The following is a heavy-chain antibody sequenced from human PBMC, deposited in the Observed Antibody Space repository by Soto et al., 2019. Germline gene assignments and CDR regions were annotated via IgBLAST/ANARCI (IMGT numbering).Heavy chain of an antibody. J-gene: IGHJ4*02. CDR1: GFTFGDYA. CDR3: TRGVVPAA. V-gene: IGHV3-49*03. CDR2: VRSKAYGGTT. Sequence: ESGGGLVQPGRSLRLSCTASGFTFGDYAMSWFRQAPGKGLEWIGFVRSKAYGGTTEYAASVKGRFTISRDDSKTIAYLQMNGLKTEDTAVYYCTRGVVPAAWGQGTLVTVSS. D-gene: IGHD2-2*01.